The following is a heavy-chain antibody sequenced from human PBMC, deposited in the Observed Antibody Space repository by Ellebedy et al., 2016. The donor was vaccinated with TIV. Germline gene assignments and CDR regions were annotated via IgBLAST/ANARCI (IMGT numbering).Heavy chain of an antibody. Sequence: MPSETLSLTCTVSGGSISSYYWSWIRQPPGKGLEWIGSNYYSGSTYYNPSLKSRVTISVDTSKNQFSLKLSSVTAADTAVYYCARDGLRERGSYSVDAFDIWGQGTMVTVSS. V-gene: IGHV4-39*07. CDR1: GGSISSYY. CDR3: ARDGLRERGSYSVDAFDI. J-gene: IGHJ3*02. D-gene: IGHD1-26*01. CDR2: NYYSGST.